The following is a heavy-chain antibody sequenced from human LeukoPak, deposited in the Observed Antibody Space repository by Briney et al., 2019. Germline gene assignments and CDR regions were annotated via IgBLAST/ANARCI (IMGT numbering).Heavy chain of an antibody. CDR2: INHSGST. V-gene: IGHV4-34*01. CDR3: ARGLWFGEL. J-gene: IGHJ4*02. D-gene: IGHD3-10*01. Sequence: SETLSLTCAVYGGSFSGYYWSWIRQPPGKGLEWIGEINHSGSTNYNPSLKSRVTISVDTSKNQLSLKLSSVTAADTAVYYCARGLWFGELWGQGTLVTVSS. CDR1: GGSFSGYY.